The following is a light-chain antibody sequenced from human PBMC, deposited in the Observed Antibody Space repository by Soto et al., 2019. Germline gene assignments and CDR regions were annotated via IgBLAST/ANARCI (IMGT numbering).Light chain of an antibody. CDR2: DAS. CDR3: QHYNSYSEA. J-gene: IGKJ1*01. Sequence: DIQMTQSPSTLSASLGDRVTITCLASQSISSWLAWYQQKPGKAPKLLIYDASSLESGVPSRFSGSGSGTEFTLTISSLQPDDFATYYCQHYNSYSEAFGQGTKVDNK. V-gene: IGKV1-5*01. CDR1: QSISSW.